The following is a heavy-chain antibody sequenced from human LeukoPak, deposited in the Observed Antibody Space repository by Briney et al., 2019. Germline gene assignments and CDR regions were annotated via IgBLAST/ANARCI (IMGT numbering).Heavy chain of an antibody. CDR2: INPDNGDT. D-gene: IGHD3-22*01. Sequence: ASVKVSCKTSGYTFTSQDMHWVRQAPGQGLEWVGRINPDNGDTTYSQKFQGRVTITADESTSTAYMELSSLRSEDTAVYYCARVGSDSSGYYYDYYYYYMDVWGKGTTVTISS. CDR3: ARVGSDSSGYYYDYYYYYMDV. CDR1: GYTFTSQD. V-gene: IGHV1-3*01. J-gene: IGHJ6*03.